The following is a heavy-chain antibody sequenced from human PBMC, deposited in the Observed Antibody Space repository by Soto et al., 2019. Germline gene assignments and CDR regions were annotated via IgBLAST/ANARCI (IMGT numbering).Heavy chain of an antibody. CDR1: GFTFSSYG. V-gene: IGHV3-30*18. CDR2: ISYDGSNK. D-gene: IGHD3-9*01. Sequence: GGSLRLSCAAPGFTFSSYGMHWVRQAPGKGLEWVAVISYDGSNKYYADSVKGRFTISRDNSKNTLYLQMNSLRAEDTAVYYCAKDHNYYDILTGYYMGYYYDMDVWGQGTTVTVSS. J-gene: IGHJ6*02. CDR3: AKDHNYYDILTGYYMGYYYDMDV.